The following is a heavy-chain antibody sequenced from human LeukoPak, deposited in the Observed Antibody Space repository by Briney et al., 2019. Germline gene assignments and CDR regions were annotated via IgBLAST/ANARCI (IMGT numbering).Heavy chain of an antibody. J-gene: IGHJ4*02. CDR2: IWYDGSNK. CDR1: GFTFSSYG. D-gene: IGHD3-22*01. CDR3: AKPIRYYDSSGYLDY. V-gene: IGHV3-33*06. Sequence: GGSLRLSCAASGFTFSSYGMHWVRQAPGKGLEWVAVIWYDGSNKYYADSVKGRFTISRDNSKNTLYLQMNSLRAEDTAVYYCAKPIRYYDSSGYLDYWGQGTLVTVSS.